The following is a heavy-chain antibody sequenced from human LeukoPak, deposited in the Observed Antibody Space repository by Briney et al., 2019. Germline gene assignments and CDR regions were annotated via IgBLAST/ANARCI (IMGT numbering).Heavy chain of an antibody. CDR1: GFTFRNYG. D-gene: IGHD3-10*01. J-gene: IGHJ4*02. CDR2: IRYDGSIK. V-gene: IGHV3-30*02. CDR3: AKDVNVGGDYFDY. Sequence: GGSLRLSCAASGFTFRNYGMHCVRLAPGKGLEWVAFIRYDGSIKYYVDSVKGRFTVSRDNSKNTLYLQMNSLRAEDTAVYYCAKDVNVGGDYFDYWGQGTLVTVSS.